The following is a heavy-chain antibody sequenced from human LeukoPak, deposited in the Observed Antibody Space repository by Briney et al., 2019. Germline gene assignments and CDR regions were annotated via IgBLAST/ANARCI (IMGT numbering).Heavy chain of an antibody. CDR2: MDYSRSN. CDR1: GGSISSYY. J-gene: IGHJ4*02. Sequence: PSDSLSLTCTVSGGSISSYYWSWIRQPPGKGLEWIAYMDYSRSNNYHPSLKSRVTISVDTSKNQFSLKLSSVTAADTAVYYCARGGGATQWLVHETFDYWGQGTLVTVSS. D-gene: IGHD6-19*01. V-gene: IGHV4-59*07. CDR3: ARGGGATQWLVHETFDY.